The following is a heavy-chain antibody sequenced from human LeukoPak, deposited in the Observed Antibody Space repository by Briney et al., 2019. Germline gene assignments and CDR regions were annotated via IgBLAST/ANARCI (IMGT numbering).Heavy chain of an antibody. D-gene: IGHD6-19*01. CDR3: VRDTGSGWDFDY. CDR2: VKGDGVTT. V-gene: IGHV3-43*02. J-gene: IGHJ4*02. Sequence: GGSLRLSCAASGFTFSTYAMTWVRQAPGKGLEWVSLVKGDGVTTDYANSVKGRFTVSRDNSKNSLYLQMSNLRTEDTALYYCVRDTGSGWDFDYWGQGTLVTVSS. CDR1: GFTFSTYA.